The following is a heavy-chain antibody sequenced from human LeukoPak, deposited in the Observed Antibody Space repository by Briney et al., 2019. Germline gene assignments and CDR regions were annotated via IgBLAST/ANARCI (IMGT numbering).Heavy chain of an antibody. J-gene: IGHJ4*02. D-gene: IGHD5-12*01. V-gene: IGHV4-4*09. Sequence: SETLSLTCTVSGGSTSSYYWSWIRRPPGKGLEWIGYIYTSGGTNYNPSLKSRVTISVDTSKNQFSLKLSSVPAADTAVYCCARLGGYSREDDYWGQGTLVTVSS. CDR2: IYTSGGT. CDR1: GGSTSSYY. CDR3: ARLGGYSREDDY.